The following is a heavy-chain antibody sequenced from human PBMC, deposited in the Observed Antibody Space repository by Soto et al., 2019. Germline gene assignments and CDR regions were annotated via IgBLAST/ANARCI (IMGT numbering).Heavy chain of an antibody. CDR3: ARDWYRVYDTGMDV. CDR1: GFTFSSYS. V-gene: IGHV3-21*01. CDR2: ISSSSSYI. J-gene: IGHJ6*02. D-gene: IGHD3-9*01. Sequence: EVQLVESGGGLVKPGGFLRLSCAASGFTFSSYSMNWVRQAPGKGLEWVSSISSSSSYIYYADSVKGRFTISRDNAKNSLYLQMNSLRAEDTAVYYCARDWYRVYDTGMDVWGQGTTVTVSS.